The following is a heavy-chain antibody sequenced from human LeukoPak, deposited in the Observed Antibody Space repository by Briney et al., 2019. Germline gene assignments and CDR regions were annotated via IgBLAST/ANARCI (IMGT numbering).Heavy chain of an antibody. Sequence: PGESLQISCQGSGYSFTSYWIGWVRQLPGKGLEWMGIIYPGDSDTRYSPSFQGQVTISADKSISTAYLQWSSLKASDTAMYYCARHGPMYYYDSSGYCDYWGQGTLVTVSS. D-gene: IGHD3-22*01. CDR1: GYSFTSYW. CDR2: IYPGDSDT. J-gene: IGHJ4*02. CDR3: ARHGPMYYYDSSGYCDY. V-gene: IGHV5-51*01.